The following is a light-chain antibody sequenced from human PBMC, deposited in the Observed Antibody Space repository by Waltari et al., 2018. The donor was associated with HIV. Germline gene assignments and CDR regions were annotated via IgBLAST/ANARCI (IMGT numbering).Light chain of an antibody. CDR1: RPPLWKKF. CDR2: DNN. V-gene: IGLV1-51*01. J-gene: IGLJ2*01. CDR3: GTWDSSLNAGV. Sequence: QSVFTPPPPVSASPGPKVNHPRPWIRPPLWKKFLTWFQLLPGTAPKLLIYDNNKRPSGIPDRFSGSKSGTSAALGITALQTGDEADYYCGTWDSSLNAGVFGGGTKVTVL.